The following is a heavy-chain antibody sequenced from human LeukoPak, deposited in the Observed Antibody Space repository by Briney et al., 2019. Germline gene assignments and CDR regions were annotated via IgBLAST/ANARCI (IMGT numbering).Heavy chain of an antibody. CDR2: ISSSSSYI. D-gene: IGHD4-23*01. V-gene: IGHV3-21*01. CDR1: GFTFSSYS. J-gene: IGHJ4*02. CDR3: ARGDAVVTPHFEY. Sequence: GGSLRLSCAASGFTFSSYSMNWVRQAPGKGLEWVSSISSSSSYIYYADSVKGRFTISRDNAKNSLYLQMNSLRAEDTAVYYCARGDAVVTPHFEYWGQGNLVTVSS.